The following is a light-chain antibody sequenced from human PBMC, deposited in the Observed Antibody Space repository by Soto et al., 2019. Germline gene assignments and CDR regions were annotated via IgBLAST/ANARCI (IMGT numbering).Light chain of an antibody. CDR2: WAS. CDR1: QSVLYNSNNKNY. CDR3: QQYYSCPQT. V-gene: IGKV4-1*01. J-gene: IGKJ2*01. Sequence: DIVMTQSPDSLAVSLGERATINCKSSQSVLYNSNNKNYLAWYQQKPGQPPKLLIYWASTRESGVPDRFSGSGSGTDFTLTIRSLQTEDVAVYYSQQYYSCPQTFGQGTKLEIK.